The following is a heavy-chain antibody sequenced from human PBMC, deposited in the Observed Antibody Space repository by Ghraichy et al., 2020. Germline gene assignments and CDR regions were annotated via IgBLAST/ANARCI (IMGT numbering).Heavy chain of an antibody. J-gene: IGHJ4*02. D-gene: IGHD1-26*01. CDR1: RFSFRNYW. CDR3: ARDMPREDY. CDR2: IKGDGTDI. V-gene: IGHV3-74*01. Sequence: GGSLRLSCAASRFSFRNYWMHWVRQAPGKGPVWVSHIKGDGTDITYGDSVKGRYTISRDNVKNTLYLQMNDLRAEDTAIYYCARDMPREDYWGQGTLVTVSS.